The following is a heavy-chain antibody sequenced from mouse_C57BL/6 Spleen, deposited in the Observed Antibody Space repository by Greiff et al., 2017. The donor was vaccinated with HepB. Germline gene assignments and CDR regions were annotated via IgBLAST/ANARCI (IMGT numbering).Heavy chain of an antibody. V-gene: IGHV5-4*01. Sequence: EVQGVESGGGLVKPGGSLKLSCAASGFTFSSYAMSWVRQTPEKRLELVATISDGGSYTYYPDNVKGRFTISRDNAKNNLYLQMSHLKSEDTAMYYCARDKSSSWYFDVWGTGTTVTVSS. J-gene: IGHJ1*03. CDR2: ISDGGSYT. D-gene: IGHD1-1*01. CDR3: ARDKSSSWYFDV. CDR1: GFTFSSYA.